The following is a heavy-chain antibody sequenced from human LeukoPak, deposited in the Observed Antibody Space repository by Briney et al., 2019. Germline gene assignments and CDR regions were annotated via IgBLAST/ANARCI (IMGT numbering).Heavy chain of an antibody. J-gene: IGHJ4*02. D-gene: IGHD3-10*01. CDR3: ARTPKRFGELYQSADY. CDR2: ISAYNGNA. CDR1: GYTFTNHG. Sequence: GASVKASCKASGYTFTNHGITWVRQAPGQGLEWMGWISAYNGNADYAQSFQGRVTMTTDTSTSTAYMELRSLRSDDTGVYYCARTPKRFGELYQSADYWGQGTLVTVSS. V-gene: IGHV1-18*01.